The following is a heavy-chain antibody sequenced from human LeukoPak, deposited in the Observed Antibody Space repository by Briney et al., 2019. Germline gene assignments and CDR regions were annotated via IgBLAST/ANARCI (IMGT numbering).Heavy chain of an antibody. V-gene: IGHV3-30*03. CDR2: ISYDGSNK. CDR1: GFTFSSYG. CDR3: ARERQDTILHSGAFDI. Sequence: GGSLRLSCAASGFTFSSYGMHWVRQAPGKGLEWVAVISYDGSNKYYADSVKGRFTISRDNSKNTLYLQMNSLRAEDTAVYYCARERQDTILHSGAFDIWGQGTMVTVSS. D-gene: IGHD2-21*01. J-gene: IGHJ3*02.